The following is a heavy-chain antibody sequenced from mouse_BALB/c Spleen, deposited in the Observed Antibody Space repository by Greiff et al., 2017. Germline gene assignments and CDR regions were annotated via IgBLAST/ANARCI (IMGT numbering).Heavy chain of an antibody. J-gene: IGHJ2*01. Sequence: EVMLVESGGGLVQPGGSRKLSCAASGFTFSSFGMHWVRQAPEKGLEWVAYISSGSSTIYYADTVKGRFTISRDNPKNTLFLQMTSLRSEDTAMYYCARGRDYWGQGTTLTVSS. CDR1: GFTFSSFG. V-gene: IGHV5-17*02. CDR3: ARGRDY. CDR2: ISSGSSTI.